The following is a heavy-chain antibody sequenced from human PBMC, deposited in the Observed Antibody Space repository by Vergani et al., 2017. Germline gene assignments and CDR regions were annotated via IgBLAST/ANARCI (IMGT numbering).Heavy chain of an antibody. CDR1: GYTFTGYY. D-gene: IGHD6-6*01. V-gene: IGHV1-2*02. J-gene: IGHJ6*02. CDR2: INPNSGGT. Sequence: QVQLVQSGAEVKKPGASVKVSCKASGYTFTGYYMHWVRQAPGQGLEWMGWINPNSGGTNYAQKFQGRVTMTRDTSISTAYMELSSLRSEDTAMYYCARGASIAAREAAPYYYCMDVWGQGTTVTVSS. CDR3: ARGASIAAREAAPYYYCMDV.